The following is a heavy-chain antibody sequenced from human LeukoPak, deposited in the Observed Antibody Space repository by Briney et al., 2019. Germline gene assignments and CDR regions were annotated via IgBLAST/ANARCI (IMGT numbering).Heavy chain of an antibody. CDR3: ARTPIPTTGDAFDI. CDR2: INAGNGNT. Sequence: GASVKVSCKASGYTFTSYAMHWVRQAPGQRLEWMGWINAGNGNTKYSQKFQGRVTITRDTSASTAYIELSSLRSEDTAVYYCARTPIPTTGDAFDIWGQGTMVTVSS. V-gene: IGHV1-3*01. CDR1: GYTFTSYA. D-gene: IGHD4-17*01. J-gene: IGHJ3*02.